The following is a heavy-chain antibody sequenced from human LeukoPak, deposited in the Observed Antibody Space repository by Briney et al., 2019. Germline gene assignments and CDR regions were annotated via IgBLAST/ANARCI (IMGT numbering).Heavy chain of an antibody. CDR2: IYSGGST. V-gene: IGHV3-53*01. D-gene: IGHD2-2*01. CDR1: GFTVSVNY. Sequence: PGGSLRLSCAASGFTVSVNYMSWVRQAPGKGLEWISVIYSGGSTYYADSVKGRFTISRDNSKNTVYLQMSSLRAEDTAVYYCARDGSYALSFDYWGQGTLVTVSS. CDR3: ARDGSYALSFDY. J-gene: IGHJ4*02.